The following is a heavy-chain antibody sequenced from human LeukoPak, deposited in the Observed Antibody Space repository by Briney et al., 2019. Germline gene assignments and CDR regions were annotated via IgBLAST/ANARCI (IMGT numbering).Heavy chain of an antibody. CDR3: ARVGSSWYRAAFDY. D-gene: IGHD6-13*01. J-gene: IGHJ4*02. Sequence: SETLSLTCTVSGGSISSYYWSWIRQPPGKGLEWIGYIYYSGSTNYNPSLKSRVTISVDTSKNQFSLKLSSVTAADTAVYYCARVGSSWYRAAFDYWGQGTLVTVSS. V-gene: IGHV4-59*01. CDR2: IYYSGST. CDR1: GGSISSYY.